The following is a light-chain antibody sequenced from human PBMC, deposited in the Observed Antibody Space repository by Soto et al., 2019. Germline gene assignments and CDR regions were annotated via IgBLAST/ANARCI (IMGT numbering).Light chain of an antibody. V-gene: IGKV1-39*01. CDR3: EQSYSTPPNT. CDR1: QSISSY. Sequence: DIQMPQSPSSLSASVGDRVTITCRASQSISSYLNWYQQKPGKAPKLLIYAASSLQSGVPSRFSGSGYGTDFTLTISSLQPEDFATYYGEQSYSTPPNTFGHGTRLESK. J-gene: IGKJ5*01. CDR2: AAS.